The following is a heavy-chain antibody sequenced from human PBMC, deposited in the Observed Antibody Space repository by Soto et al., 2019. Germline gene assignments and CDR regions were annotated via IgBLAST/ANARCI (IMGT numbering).Heavy chain of an antibody. J-gene: IGHJ6*02. D-gene: IGHD3-3*01. CDR3: ARDLADYDFWSGYPIRAGMDV. CDR2: IWYDGSNK. CDR1: GFTFSSYG. V-gene: IGHV3-33*01. Sequence: GGSLRLSCAASGFTFSSYGMHWVRQAPGKGLEWVAVIWYDGSNKYYADSVKGRFTISRDNSKNTLYLQMNSLRAEDTAVYYCARDLADYDFWSGYPIRAGMDVWGQGTTVTVSS.